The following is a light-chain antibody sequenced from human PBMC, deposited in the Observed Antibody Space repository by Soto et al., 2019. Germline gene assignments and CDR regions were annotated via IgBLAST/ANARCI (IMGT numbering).Light chain of an antibody. V-gene: IGKV3-15*01. CDR3: QQYNDWPPERT. CDR1: QSLSSS. J-gene: IGKJ4*01. CDR2: GAS. Sequence: EIVRTQSPATLCVTPGEGATRSCRAIQSLSSSLAWYQQKPGQAPRVLIYGASTRAAGIPARFSGSWSGTDFTLTISVLQSEDSAVYYCQQYNDWPPERTFGGGTKVDI.